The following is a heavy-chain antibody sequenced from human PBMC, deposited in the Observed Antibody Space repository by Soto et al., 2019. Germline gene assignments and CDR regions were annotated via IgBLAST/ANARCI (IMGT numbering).Heavy chain of an antibody. CDR2: IYYSGST. CDR3: ATYDSSDYYSGSPIGWFDP. V-gene: IGHV4-31*03. J-gene: IGHJ5*02. CDR1: GGSISSGGYY. Sequence: QVQLQESGPGLVKPSQTLSLTCTVSGGSISSGGYYWSWIRQHPGKGLEWIGYIYYSGSTYYNPSLRSRVTISVDTSKNQFSLKLSSVTAADTAVYYCATYDSSDYYSGSPIGWFDPWGQGTLVTVSS. D-gene: IGHD3-22*01.